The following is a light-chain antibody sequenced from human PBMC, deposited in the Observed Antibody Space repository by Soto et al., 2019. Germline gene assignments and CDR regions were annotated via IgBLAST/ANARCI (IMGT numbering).Light chain of an antibody. CDR3: QQYHTDWT. CDR1: QSISTW. CDR2: AAS. J-gene: IGKJ1*01. Sequence: DIQMTQSPSTLAASLGYRVTITFRASQSISTWLAWYQQKPGKAPEVLIFAASTLVRGVPSRFSGRGSGTEFTLTISNLQADDYATFYCQQYHTDWTFGQGTKVDIK. V-gene: IGKV1-5*01.